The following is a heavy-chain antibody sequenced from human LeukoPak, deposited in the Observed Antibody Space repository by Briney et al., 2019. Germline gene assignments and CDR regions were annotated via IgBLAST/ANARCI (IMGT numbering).Heavy chain of an antibody. J-gene: IGHJ4*02. CDR2: IYYRGTT. CDR1: GGSISSSNYY. Sequence: SETLSLTCTVSGGSISSSNYYWGWIRQPPGKGLEWIGSIYYRGTTYYNPSLKSRVTISVDTSKNQFSPKLSSVTAADTAVYYCARLSRSVDYWGQGTLVTVSS. D-gene: IGHD2-2*01. CDR3: ARLSRSVDY. V-gene: IGHV4-39*01.